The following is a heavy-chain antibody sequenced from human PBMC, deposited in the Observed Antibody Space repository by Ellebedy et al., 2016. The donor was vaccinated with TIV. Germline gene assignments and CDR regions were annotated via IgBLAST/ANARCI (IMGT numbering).Heavy chain of an antibody. Sequence: ASVKVSXXASGYTFTTFSITWVRQVPGQGLECMGFVNTFSGNTKFAQKFQGRVSMTTDSSTHTAYTDLRSLRSDDTAMYYCAKTSGWGYGENWGQGTLVTVSS. D-gene: IGHD3-10*01. J-gene: IGHJ4*02. CDR3: AKTSGWGYGEN. V-gene: IGHV1-18*04. CDR2: VNTFSGNT. CDR1: GYTFTTFS.